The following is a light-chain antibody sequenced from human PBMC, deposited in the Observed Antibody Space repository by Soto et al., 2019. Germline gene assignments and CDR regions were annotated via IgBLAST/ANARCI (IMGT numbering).Light chain of an antibody. J-gene: IGLJ1*01. CDR1: SSDIGDYNY. V-gene: IGLV2-14*01. CDR3: SSYTSTSPYV. CDR2: EVS. Sequence: QSALTQPASVSGSPGQSITISCTGTSSDIGDYNYVSWYQQHPGKDPKLMIYEVSNRPSGISNRFSGSKSANTSALNSSGLQADEEAAYYCSSYTSTSPYVFGTGTKRTVL.